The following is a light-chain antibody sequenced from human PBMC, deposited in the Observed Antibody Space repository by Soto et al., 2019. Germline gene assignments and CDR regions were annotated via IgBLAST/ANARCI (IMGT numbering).Light chain of an antibody. CDR1: LTVSNN. CDR3: QQYNNWPPGAT. J-gene: IGKJ3*01. Sequence: DIVMTQSPAILSVSPGERATLSCRASLTVSNNLAWYQQKPGQAPRLLIYYASTRATGIPDRFSGSGSVKDFTLTISSVQSEDVAVYYCQQYNNWPPGATFGPGTRVDIK. CDR2: YAS. V-gene: IGKV3-15*01.